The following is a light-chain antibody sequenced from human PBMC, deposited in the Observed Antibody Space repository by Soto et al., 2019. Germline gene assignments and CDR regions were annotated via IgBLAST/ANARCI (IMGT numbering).Light chain of an antibody. CDR3: QQYGNSPLT. V-gene: IGKV3-20*01. CDR1: QNVRSDY. J-gene: IGKJ4*01. Sequence: IVLTQSPDTLSLSPGDMATLSCMASQNVRSDYFAWYQQKPGQAPRVIIFGVSTRASATPDRFRGSGSGTYFTLTISRLEPDDFALYYCQQYGNSPLTFGGGTKVDIK. CDR2: GVS.